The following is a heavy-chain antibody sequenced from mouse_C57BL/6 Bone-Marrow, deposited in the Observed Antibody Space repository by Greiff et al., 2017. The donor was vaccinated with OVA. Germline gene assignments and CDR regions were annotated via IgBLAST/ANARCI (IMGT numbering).Heavy chain of an antibody. D-gene: IGHD3-3*01. J-gene: IGHJ1*03. CDR2: INPNNGGT. V-gene: IGHV1-22*01. CDR3: ASTVGADWYCDV. Sequence: EVQGVESGPELVKPGASVKMSCKASGYTFTDYNMHWVKQSPGKSLEWIGYINPNNGGTSYNQKFKGKATLTVNKSSSTAYMELRSLTSEDSAVDDCASTVGADWYCDVWGTGTTVTVSS. CDR1: GYTFTDYN.